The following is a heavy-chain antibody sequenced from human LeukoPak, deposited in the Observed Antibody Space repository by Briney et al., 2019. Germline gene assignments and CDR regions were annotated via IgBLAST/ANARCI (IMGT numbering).Heavy chain of an antibody. D-gene: IGHD3-22*01. CDR3: ARGRYYYDSSGYYAAYFDY. CDR2: ISSSGSTI. CDR1: GFTFSSYE. Sequence: PGGSLRLSCAASGFTFSSYEMNWVRQAPGKGLEWVSYISSSGSTIYYAGSVKGRFTISRDNAKNSLYLQMNSLRAEDTAVYYCARGRYYYDSSGYYAAYFDYWGQGTLVTVSS. V-gene: IGHV3-48*03. J-gene: IGHJ4*02.